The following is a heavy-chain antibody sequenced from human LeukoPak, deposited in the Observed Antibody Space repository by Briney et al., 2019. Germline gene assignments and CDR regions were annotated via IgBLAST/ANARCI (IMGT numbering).Heavy chain of an antibody. Sequence: SETLSLTCTVSGGSISSSSYYWGWIRQPPGKGLEWIGSIYYSGSTYYNPSLKSRVTISVDTSKNQFSLKLSSVTAADTAVYYCARLLRIAVAGSNWFDPWGQGTLVTVSS. J-gene: IGHJ5*02. CDR3: ARLLRIAVAGSNWFDP. CDR2: IYYSGST. D-gene: IGHD6-19*01. V-gene: IGHV4-39*01. CDR1: GGSISSSSYY.